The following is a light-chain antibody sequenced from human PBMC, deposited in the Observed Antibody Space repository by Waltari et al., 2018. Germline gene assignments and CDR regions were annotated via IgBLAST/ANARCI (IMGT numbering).Light chain of an antibody. V-gene: IGLV2-14*01. J-gene: IGLJ1*01. Sequence: QSALTQPASVSGSPGQSITIFCTGTTNDVGGYNFVSWYQHHPGKAPTLIIYEVTKRPSGFSTRFSGSKSGNTASLTISGLQAEDEADYYCHSYTGSRTYVFGTGTKVTVL. CDR3: HSYTGSRTYV. CDR1: TNDVGGYNF. CDR2: EVT.